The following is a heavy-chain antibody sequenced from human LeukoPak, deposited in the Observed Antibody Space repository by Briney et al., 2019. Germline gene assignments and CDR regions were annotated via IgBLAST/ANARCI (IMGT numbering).Heavy chain of an antibody. Sequence: GSLRLSCAASGLAFSAYKMHWVRQAPRKGLVWVSRISTDGYTTDYADFVQGRFTASRDNTKNTWSLEMNSLRAEDTAVYYCVVGGSPGYWGQGTLVTVSS. J-gene: IGHJ4*02. CDR3: VVGGSPGY. V-gene: IGHV3-74*01. D-gene: IGHD2-15*01. CDR2: ISTDGYTT. CDR1: GLAFSAYK.